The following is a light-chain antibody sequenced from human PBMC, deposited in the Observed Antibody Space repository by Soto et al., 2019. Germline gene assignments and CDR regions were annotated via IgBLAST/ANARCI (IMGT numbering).Light chain of an antibody. J-gene: IGKJ1*01. CDR2: GAS. CDR1: QSVSSSY. Sequence: EIVLTQSPGTLSLSPGERATLSCRASQSVSSSYLAWYQQKPGQAPRLLIYGASSRATGIPDRFSGSGSGTYFTLTSTRLEPADFAAYYCQQYGSSTRTLGQGTKMEIK. V-gene: IGKV3-20*01. CDR3: QQYGSSTRT.